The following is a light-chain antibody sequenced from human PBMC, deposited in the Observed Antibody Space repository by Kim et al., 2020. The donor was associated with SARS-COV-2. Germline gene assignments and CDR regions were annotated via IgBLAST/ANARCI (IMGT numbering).Light chain of an antibody. V-gene: IGKV3-11*01. Sequence: LSPGDRATHSCRASQSVLTYLAWYHQKPGQAPRLLIYDASNRATGIPARFSGSGSGTDFTLTISSLEPEDFTVYYCQQRSIWPLTFGEGTKVDIK. CDR3: QQRSIWPLT. CDR2: DAS. CDR1: QSVLTY. J-gene: IGKJ4*01.